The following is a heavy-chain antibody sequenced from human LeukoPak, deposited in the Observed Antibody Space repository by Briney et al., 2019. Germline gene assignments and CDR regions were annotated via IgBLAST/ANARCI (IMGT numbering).Heavy chain of an antibody. CDR2: IFSGGTT. CDR1: GFSVGSNY. J-gene: IGHJ6*02. Sequence: GGSLRLSCAASGFSVGSNYMSWVRQAPGKGLEWVSVIFSGGTTYYADSVKGRFTISRDNSKNTLYLQMNSLRAEDTAVYYCAREGNYYGMDVWGQGTTVTVSS. V-gene: IGHV3-53*01. CDR3: AREGNYYGMDV.